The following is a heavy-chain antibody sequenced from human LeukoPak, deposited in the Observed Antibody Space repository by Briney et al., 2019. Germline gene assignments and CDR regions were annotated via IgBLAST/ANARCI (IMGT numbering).Heavy chain of an antibody. D-gene: IGHD1-26*01. CDR2: ISWNSGSI. V-gene: IGHV3-9*01. CDR3: AKDRGVGATFTARAFDI. Sequence: GRSLRLSCAASGFTFDDYAMHWVRQAPGKGLEWVSGISWNSGSIGYADSVKGRFTISRDNAKNSLYLQMNSLRAEDTALYYCAKDRGVGATFTARAFDIWGQGTLVTVSS. CDR1: GFTFDDYA. J-gene: IGHJ4*02.